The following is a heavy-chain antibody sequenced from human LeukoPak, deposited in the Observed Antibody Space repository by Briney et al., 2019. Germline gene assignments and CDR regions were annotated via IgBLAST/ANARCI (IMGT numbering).Heavy chain of an antibody. J-gene: IGHJ5*02. V-gene: IGHV4-4*07. CDR2: IYTSGST. CDR1: GGSISSYY. D-gene: IGHD5-24*01. CDR3: ARDQYGYSTNWFDP. Sequence: SETLSPTCTVSGGSISSYYWSWIRQPAGKGLEWIGRIYTSGSTDYNPSLKSRVTMSVDTSKNQFSLKLSSVTAADTAVYYCARDQYGYSTNWFDPWGQGTLVTVSS.